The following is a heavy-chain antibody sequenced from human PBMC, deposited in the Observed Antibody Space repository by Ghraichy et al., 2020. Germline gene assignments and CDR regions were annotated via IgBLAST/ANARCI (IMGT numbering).Heavy chain of an antibody. CDR3: AREDIVVVPAAIQETDYYYYYYMDV. V-gene: IGHV4-34*01. D-gene: IGHD2-2*01. Sequence: GSLSLTCAVYGGSFSGYYWSWIRQPPGKGLEWIGEINHSGSTNYNPSLKSRVTISVDTSKNQFSLKLSSVTAADTAVYYCAREDIVVVPAAIQETDYYYYYYMDVWGKGTTVTVSS. CDR1: GGSFSGYY. CDR2: INHSGST. J-gene: IGHJ6*03.